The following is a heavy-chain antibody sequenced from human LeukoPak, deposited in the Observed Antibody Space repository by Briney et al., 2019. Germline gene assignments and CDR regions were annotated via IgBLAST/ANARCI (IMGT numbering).Heavy chain of an antibody. CDR1: GFTFSSYA. J-gene: IGHJ4*02. CDR2: ISGSGGST. V-gene: IGHV3-23*01. D-gene: IGHD3-3*01. CDR3: AKEVLNYDFWSGYSPYYFDY. Sequence: YPGGSLRLSCAASGFTFSSYAMSWVRQAPGKGLEWVSAISGSGGSTYYADSVKGRFTISRDNSKNTLYLQMNSLRAEDTAVYYCAKEVLNYDFWSGYSPYYFDYWGQGTLVTVSS.